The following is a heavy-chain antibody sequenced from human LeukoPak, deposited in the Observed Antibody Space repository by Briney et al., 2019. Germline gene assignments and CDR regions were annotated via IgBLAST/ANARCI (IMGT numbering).Heavy chain of an antibody. V-gene: IGHV3-73*01. CDR2: IRSKAHSYAT. CDR1: GFSFSGSA. J-gene: IGHJ5*01. Sequence: TGGSLRLSCAASGFSFSGSAIHWVRQPSGKGREWVGRIRSKAHSYATAYAASVKDRFTISRDDSKNTAYLQMNSLKTEDTAVYYCARRDRFDSWGQGTLVTVSS. CDR3: ARRDRFDS.